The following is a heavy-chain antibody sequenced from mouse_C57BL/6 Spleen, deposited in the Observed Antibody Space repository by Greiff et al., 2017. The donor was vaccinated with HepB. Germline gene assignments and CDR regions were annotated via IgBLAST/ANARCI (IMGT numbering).Heavy chain of an antibody. CDR2: IYPGSGST. CDR1: GYTFTSYW. Sequence: VQLQQPGAELVKPGASVKMSCKASGYTFTSYWITWVKQRPGQGLEWIGDIYPGSGSTNYNEKFKSKATLTVDTSSSTAYMQLSSLTSEDSAVYDCARRGYYYGSSYEAWFAYWGQGTLVTVSA. V-gene: IGHV1-55*01. D-gene: IGHD1-1*01. J-gene: IGHJ3*01. CDR3: ARRGYYYGSSYEAWFAY.